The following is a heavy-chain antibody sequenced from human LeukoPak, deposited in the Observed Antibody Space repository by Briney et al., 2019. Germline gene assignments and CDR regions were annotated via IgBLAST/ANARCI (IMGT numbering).Heavy chain of an antibody. CDR1: GYTFTTYD. J-gene: IGHJ6*02. Sequence: GASVKVSCKASGYTFTTYDINWVRQATGQGLEWMGWINAGNGNTRYSQKLQGRVTITRDTSANTVYMELSSLRSGDTAVYYYARDDWNYKFTIHSYYYGMDVWGQGTTVTVSS. CDR3: ARDDWNYKFTIHSYYYGMDV. CDR2: INAGNGNT. V-gene: IGHV1-3*01. D-gene: IGHD1-7*01.